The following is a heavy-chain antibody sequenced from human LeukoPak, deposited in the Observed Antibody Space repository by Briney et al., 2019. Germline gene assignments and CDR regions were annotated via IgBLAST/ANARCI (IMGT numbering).Heavy chain of an antibody. D-gene: IGHD3-22*01. CDR2: INQDGSEK. CDR3: AKDKGLLMGAFDI. J-gene: IGHJ3*02. V-gene: IGHV3-7*03. CDR1: GFRFNTYW. Sequence: PGGSLRLSCAASGFRFNTYWMSWVRQAPGKGLEWVANINQDGSEKSYVDSVKGRFTISRDNAKNSLYLQMNSLRAEDTALYYCAKDKGLLMGAFDIWGQGTMVTVSS.